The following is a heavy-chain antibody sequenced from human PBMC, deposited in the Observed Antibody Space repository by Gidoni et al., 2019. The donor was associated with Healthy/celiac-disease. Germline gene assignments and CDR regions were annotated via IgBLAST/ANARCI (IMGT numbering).Heavy chain of an antibody. Sequence: EVQLVESGGGLVQPGRSLRLSCAASGFTFDDYAMHWVRQAPGKGLEWVSGISWNSGSIGYADSVKGRFTISRDNAKNSLYLQMNSLRAEDTALYYCAKGTLRAAELQPMDYWGQGTLVTVSS. V-gene: IGHV3-9*01. CDR1: GFTFDDYA. CDR3: AKGTLRAAELQPMDY. J-gene: IGHJ4*02. CDR2: ISWNSGSI. D-gene: IGHD1-26*01.